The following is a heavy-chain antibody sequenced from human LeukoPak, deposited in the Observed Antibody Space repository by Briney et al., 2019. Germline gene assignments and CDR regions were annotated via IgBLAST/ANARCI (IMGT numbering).Heavy chain of an antibody. CDR3: ARAKAARPNWFDP. CDR1: GGSISSYY. V-gene: IGHV4-59*01. D-gene: IGHD6-6*01. J-gene: IGHJ5*02. CDR2: IYYSGST. Sequence: SETLSLTCTVSGGSISSYYWRWIRQPPGKGLEWIGYIYYSGSTNYNPSLKSRVTISVDTSKNQFSLKLSSVTAADTAVYYCARAKAARPNWFDPWGQGTLVTVSS.